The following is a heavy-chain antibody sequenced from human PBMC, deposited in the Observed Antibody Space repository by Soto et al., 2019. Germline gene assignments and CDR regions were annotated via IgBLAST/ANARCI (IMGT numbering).Heavy chain of an antibody. CDR2: ISYDGSNK. D-gene: IGHD5-18*01. CDR1: GFTFSSYA. V-gene: IGHV3-30-3*01. J-gene: IGHJ4*02. Sequence: GGSLRLSCAASGFTFSSYAMHWVRQAPGKGLEWVAVISYDGSNKYYADSVKGRFTISRDNSKNTLYLQMNSLRAEDTAVYYCASPQIKYSYGSRFDYWGQGTLVTVSS. CDR3: ASPQIKYSYGSRFDY.